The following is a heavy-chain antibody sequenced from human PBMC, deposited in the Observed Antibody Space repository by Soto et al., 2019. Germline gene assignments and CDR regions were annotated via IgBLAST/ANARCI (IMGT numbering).Heavy chain of an antibody. CDR2: IYYSGST. V-gene: IGHV4-59*01. D-gene: IGHD2-2*01. CDR3: ARVGGCSSTSCYVHYYYMDV. Sequence: TLSLTCTVSGGSISSYYWSWIRQPPGKGLEWIGYIYYSGSTNYNPSLKSRVTISVETSKNQFSLKLSSVTAADTAVYYCARVGGCSSTSCYVHYYYMDVWGKGTTVTAP. J-gene: IGHJ6*03. CDR1: GGSISSYY.